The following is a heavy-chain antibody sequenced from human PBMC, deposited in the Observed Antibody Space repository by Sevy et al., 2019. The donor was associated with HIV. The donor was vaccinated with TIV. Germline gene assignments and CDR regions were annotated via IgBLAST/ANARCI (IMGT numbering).Heavy chain of an antibody. V-gene: IGHV4-59*08. CDR1: GFSITGLY. D-gene: IGHD1-26*01. CDR3: AGENAWGRGYS. Sequence: SETLSLTCTVSGFSITGLYWNWIRQAPGKGLEWVANIYYNGHIKYNPSLKSRLTLSLDTSKNQFSLRLSSVTAADTAMYYCAGENAWGRGYSWGQGTLVTVSS. J-gene: IGHJ4*02. CDR2: IYYNGHI.